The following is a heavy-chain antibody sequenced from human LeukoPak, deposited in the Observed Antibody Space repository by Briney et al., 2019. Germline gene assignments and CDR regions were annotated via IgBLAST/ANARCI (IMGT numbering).Heavy chain of an antibody. J-gene: IGHJ4*02. V-gene: IGHV3-7*01. Sequence: PGGSLRLSCAASGFTFSSYWMSWVRQAPGKGLEWVADIKQDGSKIYYVDSVKGRFTISRDNSKNSLYLQMNSLRAEDTAVYYCASDTTVTTFDYWGQGTLVTVSS. CDR3: ASDTTVTTFDY. CDR2: IKQDGSKI. D-gene: IGHD4-17*01. CDR1: GFTFSSYW.